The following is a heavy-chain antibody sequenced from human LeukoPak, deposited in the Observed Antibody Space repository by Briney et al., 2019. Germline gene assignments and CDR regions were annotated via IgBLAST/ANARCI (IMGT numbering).Heavy chain of an antibody. D-gene: IGHD1-26*01. CDR3: ARGIGATSERALDI. V-gene: IGHV4-61*02. CDR1: GGSISSGGYY. Sequence: SETLSLTCTVSGGSISSGGYYWSWIRQPAGKGLEWIGRIYTSGSTDYNPSLKSRVTMSVDTSKNQFSLKLTSVTAADTAVYYRARGIGATSERALDIWGQGTTVTVSS. J-gene: IGHJ3*02. CDR2: IYTSGST.